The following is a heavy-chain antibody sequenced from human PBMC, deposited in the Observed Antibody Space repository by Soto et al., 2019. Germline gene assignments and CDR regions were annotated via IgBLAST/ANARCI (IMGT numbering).Heavy chain of an antibody. CDR3: ARGLGVSSSWYLYYYGMDV. V-gene: IGHV4-34*01. J-gene: IGHJ6*02. D-gene: IGHD6-13*01. Sequence: TLSLTCAVYGGSFSGYYWSWIRQPPGKGLEWIGEINHSGSTDYNPSLKSRVTISVDTSKNQFSLKLSSVTAADTAVYYCARGLGVSSSWYLYYYGMDVWGQGTPVTVSS. CDR1: GGSFSGYY. CDR2: INHSGST.